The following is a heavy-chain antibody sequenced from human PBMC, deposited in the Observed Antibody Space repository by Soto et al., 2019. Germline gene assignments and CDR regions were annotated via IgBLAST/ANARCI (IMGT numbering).Heavy chain of an antibody. Sequence: PGGSLRLSCAASGFTFSSYAMHWVRQAPGKGLEWVAVISYDGSNKYYADSVKGRFTISRDNSKNTLYLQMNSLRAEDTAVYYCARAREKDTIFDYWGRGTLVTVSS. J-gene: IGHJ4*02. CDR2: ISYDGSNK. CDR3: ARAREKDTIFDY. D-gene: IGHD3-3*01. V-gene: IGHV3-30-3*01. CDR1: GFTFSSYA.